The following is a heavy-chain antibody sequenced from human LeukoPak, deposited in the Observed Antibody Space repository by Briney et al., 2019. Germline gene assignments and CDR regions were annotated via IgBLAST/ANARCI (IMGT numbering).Heavy chain of an antibody. CDR3: ATEFYSNGYNF. CDR2: IKSRTDGGTT. Sequence: GGSLRLSCPGSGFTFSSAWMTWVRQIPGKGLEWVGHIKSRTDGGTTDYAAPVKGRFTISRDDSKNTVYLQMNGLKTEDSAVYFCATEFYSNGYNFWGQGTLVIVSS. V-gene: IGHV3-15*01. D-gene: IGHD5-24*01. J-gene: IGHJ4*02. CDR1: GFTFSSAW.